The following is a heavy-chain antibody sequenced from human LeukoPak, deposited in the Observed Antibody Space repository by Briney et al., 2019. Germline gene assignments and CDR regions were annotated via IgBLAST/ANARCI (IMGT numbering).Heavy chain of an antibody. J-gene: IGHJ6*02. D-gene: IGHD2-21*02. V-gene: IGHV3-30-3*01. CDR2: ISYDGSNK. Sequence: GGSLRLSCAASGFTFSSYVMHWVCQAPGKGLEWVATISYDGSNKSYADSVKGRFTISRDNSKNMLYLQMNSLRAEDTAVYYCARDQIMVTTILDYYYGMDVWGQGTTVTVSS. CDR1: GFTFSSYV. CDR3: ARDQIMVTTILDYYYGMDV.